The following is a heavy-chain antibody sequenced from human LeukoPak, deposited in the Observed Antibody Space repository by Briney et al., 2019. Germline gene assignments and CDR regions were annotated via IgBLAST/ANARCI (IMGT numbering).Heavy chain of an antibody. Sequence: PGGSLRLSCAASGFSFSSYWMHWVRQAPGKGLVWVSRVSTDGASTSYADPVKGRFTISRDNAKNTLYLQMNSLRVEDTAVYYCVRGADRDYWGQGTLVTVSS. CDR3: VRGADRDY. J-gene: IGHJ4*02. V-gene: IGHV3-74*01. D-gene: IGHD1-14*01. CDR1: GFSFSSYW. CDR2: VSTDGAST.